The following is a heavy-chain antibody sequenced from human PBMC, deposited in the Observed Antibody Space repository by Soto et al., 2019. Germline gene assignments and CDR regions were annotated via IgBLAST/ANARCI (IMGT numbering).Heavy chain of an antibody. J-gene: IGHJ4*02. D-gene: IGHD3-3*01. CDR1: GFTFSSYA. CDR3: AKGEYYDFWSGYYFLDY. Sequence: PGGSLRLSCAASGFTFSSYAMSWVRQAPGKGLEWVPAISGSGGSTYYADSVKGRFTISRDNSKNTLYLQMNSLRAEDTAVYYCAKGEYYDFWSGYYFLDYWGQGTLVTVSS. CDR2: ISGSGGST. V-gene: IGHV3-23*01.